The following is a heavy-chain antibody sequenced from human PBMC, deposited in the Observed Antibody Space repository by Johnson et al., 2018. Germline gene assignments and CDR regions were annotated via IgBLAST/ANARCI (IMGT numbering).Heavy chain of an antibody. J-gene: IGHJ6*02. V-gene: IGHV1-69*01. D-gene: IGHD3-10*01. Sequence: VQLVESGAEVKKPGSSVKVSCKASGGTFSSYAISWVRQAPGQGLEWMGGIIPIFGTANYAQKFKGRVTITADESTSTAYMELSSLRSEDTAVYYCARPRDTMVRGVPYYYGMDVWGQGTTVTVSS. CDR2: IIPIFGTA. CDR3: ARPRDTMVRGVPYYYGMDV. CDR1: GGTFSSYA.